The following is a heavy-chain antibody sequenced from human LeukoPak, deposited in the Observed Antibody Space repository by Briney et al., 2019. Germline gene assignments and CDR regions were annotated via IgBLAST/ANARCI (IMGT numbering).Heavy chain of an antibody. Sequence: QPGGSLRLSCAASGFTFSNYAMSWVRLSPGKGLEWVSTVSGNSDNTYYADSVQGRFTISRDNSRSTVYLQMNSLRAEDTAVYYCAKGFKTYGELSFDYWGQGTLVTVSS. CDR2: VSGNSDNT. D-gene: IGHD4-17*01. CDR3: AKGFKTYGELSFDY. V-gene: IGHV3-23*01. J-gene: IGHJ4*02. CDR1: GFTFSNYA.